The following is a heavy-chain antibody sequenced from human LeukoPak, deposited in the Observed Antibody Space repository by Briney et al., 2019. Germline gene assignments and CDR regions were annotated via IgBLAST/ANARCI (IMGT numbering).Heavy chain of an antibody. V-gene: IGHV4-4*02. D-gene: IGHD3-22*01. CDR2: MYLSGTT. CDR1: GDSINSLDL. Sequence: SGTLSLTCAVSGDSINSLDLWSWVRQPPGKGLEWIGEMYLSGTTHSNPSVKSRVTISIDKSKNQFFLNLSSVTAADAAVYYCAGLVGRYSSGLYYYYFDYWGQGTLVTVSS. CDR3: AGLVGRYSSGLYYYYFDY. J-gene: IGHJ4*02.